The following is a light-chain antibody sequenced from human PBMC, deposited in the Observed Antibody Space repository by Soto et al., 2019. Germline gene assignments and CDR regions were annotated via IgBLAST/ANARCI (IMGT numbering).Light chain of an antibody. Sequence: EIVLTQSPGTLSLSPGERATLSCRASQRFNSNYLAWYQKKPGQAPRLIMYAASSRATGIPDRFSGSASGTDFTLPITRVEPEDFAVYYCQHYVVSPWGFGQGTKLEIK. J-gene: IGKJ1*01. CDR2: AAS. CDR1: QRFNSNY. CDR3: QHYVVSPWG. V-gene: IGKV3-20*01.